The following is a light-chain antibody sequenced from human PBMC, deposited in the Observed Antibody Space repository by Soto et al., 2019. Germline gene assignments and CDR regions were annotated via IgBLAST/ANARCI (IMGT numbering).Light chain of an antibody. CDR2: AAS. CDR1: QSISSY. CDR3: QQSYSTSWT. Sequence: DIQRTQYPSSRSASXXDKVXITYLASQSISSYLNWYQQKPGKAPKXXIYAASSLQSGVPSRFSGSGAGTDFTLTISSLQPEDFATYYCQQSYSTSWTFGQGTKVDIK. V-gene: IGKV1-39*01. J-gene: IGKJ1*01.